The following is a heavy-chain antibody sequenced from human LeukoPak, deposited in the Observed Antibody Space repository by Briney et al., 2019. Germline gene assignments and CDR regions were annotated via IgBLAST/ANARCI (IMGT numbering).Heavy chain of an antibody. CDR3: ARDHGDDAFDI. CDR1: GYTFTNYY. CDR2: INSNRGGT. J-gene: IGHJ3*02. Sequence: ASVKVSCKASGYTFTNYYIHWVRQAPVQGLEWMGWINSNRGGTNYAQKFQGRVTMTRDTSISIAYMELRSVRSDDTAVYYCARDHGDDAFDIWGPGTMVTVSS. V-gene: IGHV1-2*02. D-gene: IGHD3-3*01.